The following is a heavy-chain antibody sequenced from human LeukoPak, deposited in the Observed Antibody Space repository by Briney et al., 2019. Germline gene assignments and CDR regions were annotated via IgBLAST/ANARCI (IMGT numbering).Heavy chain of an antibody. CDR1: GYSFTSYW. Sequence: GESLKISCKGSGYSFTSYWIGWVRQMPGKGLEWMGIIYPGDSDTRYSPSFQGQVTISADKSISTAYLQWSSLKASDTAMYYCARQGGNYYDSSGRRQRHYYMDVWGKGTTVTVSS. CDR2: IYPGDSDT. V-gene: IGHV5-51*01. J-gene: IGHJ6*03. CDR3: ARQGGNYYDSSGRRQRHYYMDV. D-gene: IGHD3-22*01.